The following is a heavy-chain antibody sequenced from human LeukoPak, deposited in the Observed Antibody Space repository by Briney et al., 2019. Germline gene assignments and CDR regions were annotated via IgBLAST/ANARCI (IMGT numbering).Heavy chain of an antibody. Sequence: GGSLRLSCAASGFTFSSYAMSWVRQAPGKGLEWVSAISGSGGSTYYADSVKGRFTISRDNSKNTLYLQMDSLRAEDTAVYYCAKDRGAYSSSSKAAVVYWGQGTLVTVSS. CDR1: GFTFSSYA. D-gene: IGHD6-6*01. V-gene: IGHV3-23*01. CDR2: ISGSGGST. J-gene: IGHJ4*02. CDR3: AKDRGAYSSSSKAAVVY.